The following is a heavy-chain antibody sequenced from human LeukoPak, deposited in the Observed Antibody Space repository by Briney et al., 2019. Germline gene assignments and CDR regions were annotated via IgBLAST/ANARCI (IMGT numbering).Heavy chain of an antibody. Sequence: GSLRLSCAASGFPFSSYEMNWVRQAPGKGLGWVSYISSSGSTIYYADSVKGRFTISRDNAKNSLYLQMNSLRAEDTAVYYCARVRRIIAAVGTGTRRENWFDPWGQGTLVTVSS. CDR3: ARVRRIIAAVGTGTRRENWFDP. CDR2: ISSSGSTI. J-gene: IGHJ5*02. V-gene: IGHV3-48*03. CDR1: GFPFSSYE. D-gene: IGHD6-13*01.